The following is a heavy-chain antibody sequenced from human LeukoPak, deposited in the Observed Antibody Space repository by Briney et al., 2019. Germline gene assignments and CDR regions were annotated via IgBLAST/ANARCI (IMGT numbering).Heavy chain of an antibody. J-gene: IGHJ4*02. CDR1: GGSISSYY. CDR2: IYYSGST. Sequence: ASETLSLTCTVSGGSISSYYWSWIRQPPGKGLEWIGYIYYSGSTNYNPSLKSRVTISVDTSKNQFSLKLSSVTAADTAVYYCARSGGYGIVDYWGQGTLVTVSS. CDR3: ARSGGYGIVDY. D-gene: IGHD5-12*01. V-gene: IGHV4-59*01.